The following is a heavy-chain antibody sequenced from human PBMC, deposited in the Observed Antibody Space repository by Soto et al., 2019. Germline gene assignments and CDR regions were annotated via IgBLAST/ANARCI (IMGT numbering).Heavy chain of an antibody. J-gene: IGHJ6*02. CDR2: ISYDGRSE. CDR3: AKDLDVVMVLSATRGLDV. CDR1: GFTFSNFG. V-gene: IGHV3-30*18. D-gene: IGHD2-15*01. Sequence: PGGSLRLSCVGSGFTFSNFGMHWVRQAPGKGLEWVAGISYDGRSESYVDSVRGRFTLSRDNSKNTLSLQVISLRPEDTGVYYCAKDLDVVMVLSATRGLDVWGQGTTVTVSS.